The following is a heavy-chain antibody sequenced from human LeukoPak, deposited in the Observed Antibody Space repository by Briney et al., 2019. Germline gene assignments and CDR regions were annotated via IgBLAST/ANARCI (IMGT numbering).Heavy chain of an antibody. CDR2: ISSRGDST. CDR1: GFIFSNYA. J-gene: IGHJ4*02. Sequence: GGSLRLSCAASGFIFSNYAMSWVRQVPGRGLEWVSTISSRGDSTYVADSVKGRFTISRDNYKNSIYRQMCTVSAEATAVYSCVKGPRPDITIAHPVENCGQGTLVTASS. CDR3: VKGPRPDITIAHPVEN. D-gene: IGHD3-9*01. V-gene: IGHV3-23*01.